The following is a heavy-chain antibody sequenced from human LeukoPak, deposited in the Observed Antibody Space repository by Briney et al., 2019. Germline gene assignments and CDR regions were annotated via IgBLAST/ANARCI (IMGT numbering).Heavy chain of an antibody. CDR2: IYYSGST. Sequence: SEILSLTCTVSGGSISSYYWSWIRQPPGKGLEWIGYIYYSGSTNYNPSLKSRVTMSVDTSKNQFSLKLSSVTAADTAVYYCASQSSGYYLGWFDPWGQGTLVTVSS. V-gene: IGHV4-59*01. CDR1: GGSISSYY. D-gene: IGHD3-22*01. J-gene: IGHJ5*02. CDR3: ASQSSGYYLGWFDP.